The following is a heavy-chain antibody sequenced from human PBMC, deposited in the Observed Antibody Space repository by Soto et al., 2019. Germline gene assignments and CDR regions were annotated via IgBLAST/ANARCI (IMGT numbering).Heavy chain of an antibody. Sequence: QVQLVQSGAEVKKPGASVKVSCKASGYTFTSYGISWVRQAPGPGLVWMGWKSAYNGNTNYAQKLQVRVTMTTDTSTGTAYMELWSLRSDDTAVYYCARDSKVGAKGHDDYWGQGTLVTVSS. J-gene: IGHJ4*02. V-gene: IGHV1-18*01. CDR1: GYTFTSYG. CDR2: KSAYNGNT. D-gene: IGHD1-26*01. CDR3: ARDSKVGAKGHDDY.